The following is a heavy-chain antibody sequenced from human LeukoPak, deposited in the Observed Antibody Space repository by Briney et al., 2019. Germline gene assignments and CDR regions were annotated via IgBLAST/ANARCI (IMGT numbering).Heavy chain of an antibody. D-gene: IGHD3-22*01. CDR2: INPNSGGT. CDR3: ARGGGYYYDSSGYYYFGY. Sequence: ASVKVSCKASGYTFTGYYMHWVRQAPGQGLEWMGWINPNSGGTNYAQKFQGRVTMTRDTSISTAYMELSRLRSDDTAVYYCARGGGYYYDSSGYYYFGYWGQGTLVTVSS. CDR1: GYTFTGYY. V-gene: IGHV1-2*02. J-gene: IGHJ4*02.